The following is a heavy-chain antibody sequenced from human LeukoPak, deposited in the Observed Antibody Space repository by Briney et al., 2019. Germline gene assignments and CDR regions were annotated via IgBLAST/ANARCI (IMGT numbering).Heavy chain of an antibody. CDR1: GGTFSSYA. V-gene: IGHV1-69*05. J-gene: IGHJ4*02. CDR2: IIPIFGTA. Sequence: SVKVSYKASGGTFSSYAISWVRQAPGQGLEWIGRIIPIFGTANYAQKFQGRVTITTDESTSTAYMELSSLRSEDTAVYYCAAAGDTAFDYWGQGTLVTVSS. D-gene: IGHD5-18*01. CDR3: AAAGDTAFDY.